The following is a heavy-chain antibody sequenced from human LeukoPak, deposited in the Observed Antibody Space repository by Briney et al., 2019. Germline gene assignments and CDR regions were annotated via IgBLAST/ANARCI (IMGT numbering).Heavy chain of an antibody. CDR3: ARVSIILAAGTVDY. CDR2: IRSSGISI. Sequence: GGSLTLSCAASGFTFSDYSMNWIRQAPGRELQRVSYIRSSGISIYYAESVKGRFTVSRDNAKNSLYLQMNSLRAEDTAIYYCARVSIILAAGTVDYWGQGTLVTVSS. CDR1: GFTFSDYS. J-gene: IGHJ4*02. D-gene: IGHD6-13*01. V-gene: IGHV3-11*01.